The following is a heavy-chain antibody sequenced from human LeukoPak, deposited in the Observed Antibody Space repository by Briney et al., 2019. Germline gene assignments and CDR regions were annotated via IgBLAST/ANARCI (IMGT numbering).Heavy chain of an antibody. CDR3: ATDLMIVATTPNQYFDY. CDR1: GYTLTELS. J-gene: IGHJ4*02. CDR2: FDPEDGET. Sequence: ASVKVSCKVSGYTLTELSMHWVQQAPGKGLEWMGGFDPEDGETIYAQKFQGRVTMTEDTSTDTAYMELSSLRSEDTAVYYCATDLMIVATTPNQYFDYWGQGTLVTVSS. V-gene: IGHV1-24*01. D-gene: IGHD5-12*01.